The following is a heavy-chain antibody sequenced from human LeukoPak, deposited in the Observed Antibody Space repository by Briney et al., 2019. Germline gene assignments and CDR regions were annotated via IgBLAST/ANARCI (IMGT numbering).Heavy chain of an antibody. V-gene: IGHV3-30*04. CDR3: ARAKLRDTFDY. CDR2: ISDDGRNI. CDR1: GFTFSSYA. D-gene: IGHD1-7*01. J-gene: IGHJ4*02. Sequence: GGSLRLSCAASGFTFSSYAMHWVRQAPGRRLEWVAVISDDGRNIYYADSVKGRFTISSDNSKNTLYLQMNSLRAEDTAVYYCARAKLRDTFDYWGQGTLVTVSS.